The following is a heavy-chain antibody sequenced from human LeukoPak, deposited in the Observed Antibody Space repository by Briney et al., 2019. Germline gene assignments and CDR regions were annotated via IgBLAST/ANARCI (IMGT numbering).Heavy chain of an antibody. Sequence: SETLSLTCTVSSGSFSINNYYWTWIRQPPGKGLEWIGSIYYDGSTYYYPSLKSRVTISADTAKKEFFLKLSSVTAADTAVYFSRRPHRAGYSTPWGKGIRVTVSS. D-gene: IGHD3-9*01. CDR2: IYYDGST. CDR1: SGSFSINNYY. CDR3: RRPHRAGYSTP. V-gene: IGHV4-39*01. J-gene: IGHJ5*02.